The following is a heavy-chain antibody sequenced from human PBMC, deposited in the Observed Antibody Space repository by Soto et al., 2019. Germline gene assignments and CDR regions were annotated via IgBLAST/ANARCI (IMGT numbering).Heavy chain of an antibody. CDR1: GGTFSSDA. Sequence: QVQLVQSGAEVKKPGSSVKVSCKASGGTFSSDAISWVRQAPGQGLEWMGGIIPIFGTANYAQKFQGRVTITADESTSTAYMELSSLRSEDTAVYYCASQYYDSSGNGPDYWGQGTLVTVSS. CDR2: IIPIFGTA. V-gene: IGHV1-69*01. J-gene: IGHJ4*02. D-gene: IGHD3-22*01. CDR3: ASQYYDSSGNGPDY.